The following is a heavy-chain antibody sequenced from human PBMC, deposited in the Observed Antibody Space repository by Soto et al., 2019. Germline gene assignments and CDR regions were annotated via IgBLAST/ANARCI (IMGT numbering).Heavy chain of an antibody. D-gene: IGHD3-16*01. CDR3: AKYMGDTAPTYYDYIWGPEEEYYFAY. CDR2: ISYDGSNK. V-gene: IGHV3-30*18. J-gene: IGHJ4*02. Sequence: GGSLRLSCAASGFTFSSYGMHWVRQAPGKGLEWVAVISYDGSNKYYADSVKGRFTISRDNSKNTLYLQMNSLRAEDTAVYYCAKYMGDTAPTYYDYIWGPEEEYYFAYGGQGPLVTVSS. CDR1: GFTFSSYG.